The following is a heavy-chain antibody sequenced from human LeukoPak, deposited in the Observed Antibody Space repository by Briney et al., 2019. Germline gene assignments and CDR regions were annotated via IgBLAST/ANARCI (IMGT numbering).Heavy chain of an antibody. CDR3: ARHGSSSWPVDY. V-gene: IGHV5-10-1*01. J-gene: IGHJ4*02. D-gene: IGHD6-13*01. CDR2: IDPSDSYT. CDR1: GYSFTSYW. Sequence: GESLRISCKGSGYSFTSYWITWVRQMPGKGLEWMGRIDPSDSYTNYSPSFQGHVTISADRSISTAYLQWSSLKASDTAMYYCARHGSSSWPVDYWGQGTLVTVSS.